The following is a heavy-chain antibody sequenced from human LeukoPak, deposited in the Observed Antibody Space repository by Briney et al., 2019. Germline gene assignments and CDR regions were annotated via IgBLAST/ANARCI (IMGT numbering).Heavy chain of an antibody. CDR1: GGSFSGYY. CDR3: ARVSDYDFWSGYYKSRAAYWFDP. J-gene: IGHJ5*02. CDR2: INHSGST. Sequence: SGTLSLTCAVYGGSFSGYYWSWIRQPPGKGLEWIGEINHSGSTNYNPSLKSRVTISVDTSKNQFSLKLSSVTAADTAVYYCARVSDYDFWSGYYKSRAAYWFDPWGQGTLVTVSS. D-gene: IGHD3-3*01. V-gene: IGHV4-34*01.